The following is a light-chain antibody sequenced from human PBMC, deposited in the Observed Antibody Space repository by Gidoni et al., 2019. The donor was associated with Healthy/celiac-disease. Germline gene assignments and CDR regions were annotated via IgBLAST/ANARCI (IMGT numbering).Light chain of an antibody. V-gene: IGLV2-14*01. CDR2: DVS. Sequence: QSALTQPASVSGSPGQSITISCTGTSSDVGGYNYVSWYQQHPGKAPKLMIYDVSNRPLGVSNRFSGSKSGNTASLTISGLQAEDEADYYCSSYTSSSLWVFGTGTKVTVL. CDR1: SSDVGGYNY. CDR3: SSYTSSSLWV. J-gene: IGLJ1*01.